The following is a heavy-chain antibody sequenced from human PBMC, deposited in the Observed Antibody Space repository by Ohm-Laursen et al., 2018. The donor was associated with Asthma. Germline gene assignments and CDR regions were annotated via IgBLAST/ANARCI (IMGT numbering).Heavy chain of an antibody. V-gene: IGHV4-30-4*01. D-gene: IGHD3-10*01. CDR2: IYHSVST. Sequence: SQTLSLTCTVSGGSIGSDDYYWSWIRQPPGKGLEWIGYIYHSVSTYYSPSLKSRVTISGDTSKNQFSLKLSSVTAADTAVYYCARVWTSIDYWGQGTLVTVSS. CDR1: GGSIGSDDYY. CDR3: ARVWTSIDY. J-gene: IGHJ4*02.